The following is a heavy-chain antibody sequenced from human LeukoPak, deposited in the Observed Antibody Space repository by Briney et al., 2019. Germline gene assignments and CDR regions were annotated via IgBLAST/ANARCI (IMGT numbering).Heavy chain of an antibody. Sequence: SSETLSSTCAVSVVSFSLFYWSCIRQPPGKGLEWIGEIDHSGSTNYNPSLKSRVTMSVDTSKNQFSLKLSSVTAADTVVYYCARDGAGSYSKPDYWGQGTLVTVSS. CDR3: ARDGAGSYSKPDY. CDR1: VVSFSLFY. D-gene: IGHD3-10*01. CDR2: IDHSGST. V-gene: IGHV4-34*01. J-gene: IGHJ4*02.